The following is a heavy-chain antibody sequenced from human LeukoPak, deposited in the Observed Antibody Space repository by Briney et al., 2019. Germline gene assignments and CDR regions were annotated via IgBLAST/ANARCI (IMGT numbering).Heavy chain of an antibody. CDR1: GGTFSNHA. J-gene: IGHJ4*02. CDR2: IIPISGTA. CDR3: ARWAGDSSAWYPALFDY. V-gene: IGHV1-69*13. D-gene: IGHD6-13*01. Sequence: SVRVSCKASGGTFSNHAISWVRQAPGQGLEWMGVIIPISGTANYAQKFQGRVTITADASTSTVYMELSSLTSDDTAVYYCARWAGDSSAWYPALFDYWGQGTLVTVSS.